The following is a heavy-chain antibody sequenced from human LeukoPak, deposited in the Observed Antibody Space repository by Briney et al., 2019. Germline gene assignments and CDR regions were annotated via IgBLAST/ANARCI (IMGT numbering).Heavy chain of an antibody. CDR2: ISGSGGST. V-gene: IGHV3-23*01. J-gene: IGHJ4*02. D-gene: IGHD3-22*01. CDR3: AKAHLYDSSGPDY. CDR1: GFTFSSYA. Sequence: AGGSLRLSCAASGFTFSSYAMSWVRQAPGKGLEWVSAISGSGGSTYYADSVKGWFTISRDNSKNTLYLQMNSLRAEDTAVYYCAKAHLYDSSGPDYWGQGTLVTVSS.